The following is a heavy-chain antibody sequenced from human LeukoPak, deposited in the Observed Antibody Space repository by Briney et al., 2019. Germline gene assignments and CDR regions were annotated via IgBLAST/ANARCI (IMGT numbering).Heavy chain of an antibody. V-gene: IGHV4-59*01. CDR1: GGSISSYY. Sequence: SETLSLTCTVSGGSISSYYWSWIRQPPGKGLEWIGYIYYSGSTNYNPSLKSRVTISVDPSKNQFSLKLSSVTAADTAVYYCARGTYCSGGSCYGGDYDYFDYWGQGTLVTVSS. J-gene: IGHJ4*02. D-gene: IGHD2-15*01. CDR2: IYYSGST. CDR3: ARGTYCSGGSCYGGDYDYFDY.